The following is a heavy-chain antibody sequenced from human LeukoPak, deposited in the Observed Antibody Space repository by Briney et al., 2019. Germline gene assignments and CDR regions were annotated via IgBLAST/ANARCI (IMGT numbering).Heavy chain of an antibody. V-gene: IGHV4-4*07. CDR1: GGSISSYY. CDR3: ARSIAYYYDSSGYSFDY. CDR2: IYTSGST. D-gene: IGHD3-22*01. Sequence: SETLSLTCTVSGGSISSYYWSWIRKPAGKGLEWIGRIYTSGSTNYNPSLKSRVTMSVDTSKNQFSLKLSSVTAADTAVYYCARSIAYYYDSSGYSFDYWGQGTLVTVPS. J-gene: IGHJ4*02.